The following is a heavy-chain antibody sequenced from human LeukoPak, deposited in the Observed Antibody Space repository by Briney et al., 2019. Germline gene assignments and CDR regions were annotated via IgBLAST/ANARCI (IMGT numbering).Heavy chain of an antibody. V-gene: IGHV4-59*08. D-gene: IGHD6-19*01. J-gene: IGHJ3*02. CDR1: GGSITGHY. CDR2: TSYSRTT. Sequence: PSETLSLICAVSGGSITGHYWNWLRQTPGMRLEWIGYTSYSRTTIYNSYFKGRATMSIYTSKNQLYLNLTSVTATDTAVYYCAKLGHSDGWYLGAFDIWGQGTTVIVSS. CDR3: AKLGHSDGWYLGAFDI.